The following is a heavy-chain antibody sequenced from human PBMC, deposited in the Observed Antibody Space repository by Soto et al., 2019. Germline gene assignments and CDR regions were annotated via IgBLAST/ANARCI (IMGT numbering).Heavy chain of an antibody. Sequence: ASETLSLTCTVSGGSISSGDYYWSWIRQPPGKGLEWIGYIYYSGSTYYNPSLKSRVTISVDTSKNQFSLKLSSVTAADTAVYYCARVRGIGHCSGGSCYSYYGMDVWGQGTTVTVSS. V-gene: IGHV4-30-4*01. CDR2: IYYSGST. D-gene: IGHD2-15*01. CDR1: GGSISSGDYY. J-gene: IGHJ6*02. CDR3: ARVRGIGHCSGGSCYSYYGMDV.